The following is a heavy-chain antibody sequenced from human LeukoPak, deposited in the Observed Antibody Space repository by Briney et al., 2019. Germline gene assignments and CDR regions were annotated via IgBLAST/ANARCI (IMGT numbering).Heavy chain of an antibody. J-gene: IGHJ4*02. CDR3: ARNPYYYDSSGYYPYYFDY. CDR1: GYTFTSYG. Sequence: ASVKVSCKASGYTFTSYGISWVRQAPGQGLEWMGWISAYNGNTNYAQKLQGRVTMTTDTSTSTAYMELRRLRSDDTAVYYCARNPYYYDSSGYYPYYFDYWGQGTLVSASA. CDR2: ISAYNGNT. D-gene: IGHD3-22*01. V-gene: IGHV1-18*01.